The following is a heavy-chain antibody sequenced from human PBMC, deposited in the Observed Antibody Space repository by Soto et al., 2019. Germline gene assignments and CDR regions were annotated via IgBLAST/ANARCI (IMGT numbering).Heavy chain of an antibody. CDR2: ISSSSSYI. D-gene: IGHD6-19*01. CDR3: ARDAVAGKPLWD. V-gene: IGHV3-21*01. CDR1: GFTFSSYA. Sequence: EVQLLESGGGLVQPGGSLRLSCAASGFTFSSYAMSWVRQAPGKGLEWVSSISSSSSYIYYADSVKGRFTISRDNAKNSLYLQMNSLRAEDTAVYYCARDAVAGKPLWDWGQGTLVTVSS. J-gene: IGHJ4*02.